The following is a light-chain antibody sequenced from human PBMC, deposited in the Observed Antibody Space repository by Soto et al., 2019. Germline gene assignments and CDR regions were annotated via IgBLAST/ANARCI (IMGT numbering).Light chain of an antibody. J-gene: IGLJ3*02. CDR1: SSNIGSYT. CDR2: TNN. Sequence: QPVLTQPPSTSGTPGQRVTISCSRSSSNIGSYTVNWYQQLPGTAPKLLIYTNNQRPSGVPDRFSGSKSGTSASLAISGLQSEDEADYYCAAWDDSLNGWVFGGGTKLTVL. CDR3: AAWDDSLNGWV. V-gene: IGLV1-44*01.